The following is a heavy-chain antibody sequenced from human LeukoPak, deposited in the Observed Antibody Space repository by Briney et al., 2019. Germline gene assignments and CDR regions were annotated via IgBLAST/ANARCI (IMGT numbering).Heavy chain of an antibody. CDR2: INHSGST. V-gene: IGHV4-34*01. D-gene: IGHD5/OR15-5a*01. J-gene: IGHJ5*02. CDR1: GGSFSGYY. CDR3: ARASTIYRNWFDP. Sequence: PSETLSLTCAVYGGSFSGYYWSWISQPPGKGLEWIGEINHSGSTNYNPSLKSRVPISVDTSKTQFSLKLSSVTAADTAVYSCARASTIYRNWFDPWGQGTLVTVSS.